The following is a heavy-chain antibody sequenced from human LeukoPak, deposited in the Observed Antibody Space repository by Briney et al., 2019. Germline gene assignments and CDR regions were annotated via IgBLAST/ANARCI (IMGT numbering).Heavy chain of an antibody. D-gene: IGHD5-18*01. CDR3: ARHRGYNYGYSDY. V-gene: IGHV5-51*01. Sequence: GESLKISCKGCGYSFTNYWIGWVRQMAGKGLEWMGITYHNDSDTRYSPSFQGLVTISADKSISTAYLQWSSLKASDTAMYYCARHRGYNYGYSDYWGQGTLVTVSS. J-gene: IGHJ4*02. CDR2: TYHNDSDT. CDR1: GYSFTNYW.